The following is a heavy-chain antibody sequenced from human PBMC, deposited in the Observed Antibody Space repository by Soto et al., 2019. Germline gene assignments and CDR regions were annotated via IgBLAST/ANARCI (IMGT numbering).Heavy chain of an antibody. V-gene: IGHV4-34*01. CDR1: GGSFSGYY. Sequence: QVQLQQWGAGLLKPSETLSLTCAVYGGSFSGYYWSWIRQPPGKGLEWIGEINHSGSTNYNPSLKSRVTISVDTYKNQFSLKLSSVTAADTAVYYCARGKYSENCSSTSCSNDAFDIWGQGTMVTVSS. J-gene: IGHJ3*02. D-gene: IGHD2-2*01. CDR3: ARGKYSENCSSTSCSNDAFDI. CDR2: INHSGST.